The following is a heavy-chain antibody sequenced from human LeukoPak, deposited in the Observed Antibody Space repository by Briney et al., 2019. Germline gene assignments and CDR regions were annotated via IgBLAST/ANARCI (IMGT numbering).Heavy chain of an antibody. CDR2: IIPILGIA. J-gene: IGHJ4*02. CDR1: GGTFSSYA. CDR3: ARVPPGYYDSSGYPYYFDY. V-gene: IGHV1-69*04. Sequence: SVEVSCKASGGTFSSYAISWVRQAPGQGLEWMGRIIPILGIANYAQKFQGRVTITADKSTSTACMELSSLRSEDTAVYYCARVPPGYYDSSGYPYYFDYWGQGTLVTVSS. D-gene: IGHD3-22*01.